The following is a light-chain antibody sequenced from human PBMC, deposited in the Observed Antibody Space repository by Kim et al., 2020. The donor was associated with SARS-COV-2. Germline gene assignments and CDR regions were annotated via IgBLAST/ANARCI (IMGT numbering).Light chain of an antibody. J-gene: IGLJ2*01. CDR3: NSRDSNDNVV. CDR2: GKN. V-gene: IGLV3-19*01. CDR1: SLRSYY. Sequence: LPQAPAVSVALGQTVRLTCQGDSLRSYYATWYQQKPGQAPILVIYGKNNRPSGIPDRFSGSSSGNTASLTITGTQAGDEADYYCNSRDSNDNVVFGGGTQLTV.